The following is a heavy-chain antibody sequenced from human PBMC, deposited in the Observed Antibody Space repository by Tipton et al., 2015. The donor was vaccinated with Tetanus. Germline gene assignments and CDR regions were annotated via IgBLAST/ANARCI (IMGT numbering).Heavy chain of an antibody. V-gene: IGHV4-4*07. CDR2: IYTSGST. D-gene: IGHD3-9*01. Sequence: LRLSCTVSGGSISSYYWSWIRQPAGKGLEWIGRIYTSGSTNYTPSLKSRVTMSVDTSKNQFSLKLSSVTAADTAVYYCARVNDILTGHFDYWGQGTLVTVSS. CDR1: GGSISSYY. CDR3: ARVNDILTGHFDY. J-gene: IGHJ4*02.